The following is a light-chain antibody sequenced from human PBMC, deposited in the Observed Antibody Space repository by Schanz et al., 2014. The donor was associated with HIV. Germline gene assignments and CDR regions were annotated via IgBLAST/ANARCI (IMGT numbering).Light chain of an antibody. V-gene: IGLV2-23*02. J-gene: IGLJ1*01. CDR2: EVS. CDR3: CSFAGADSLFV. CDR1: SSDVGSYNL. Sequence: QSALTQPASVSGSPGQSITISCTGTSSDVGSYNLVSWYQQHPGKAPKLMIYEVSKRPSGVSHRFSGAKSGNTASLTISGLQAEYEADYYCCSFAGADSLFVFGIGTKVTVL.